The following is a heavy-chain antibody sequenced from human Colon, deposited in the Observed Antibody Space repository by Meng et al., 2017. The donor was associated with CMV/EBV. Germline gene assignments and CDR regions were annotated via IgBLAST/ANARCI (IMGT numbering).Heavy chain of an antibody. V-gene: IGHV3-48*03. CDR3: ARSLCTWNEQDDY. J-gene: IGHJ4*02. CDR2: ISSSGSIK. Sequence: GESLKISCAASGFTFSSYEMNWVRQAPGKGLEWVSFISSSGSIKYYADSVKGRFTISRDNAKNSLYLQMNSLRAEDTAVYYCARSLCTWNEQDDYWGQGTLVTVSS. D-gene: IGHD1-1*01. CDR1: GFTFSSYE.